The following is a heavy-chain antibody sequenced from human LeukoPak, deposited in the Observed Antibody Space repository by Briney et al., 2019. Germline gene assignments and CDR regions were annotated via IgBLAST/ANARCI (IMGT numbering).Heavy chain of an antibody. Sequence: GGSLGLSCAASGFTFSSYWMQWVRQAPGKGLVWVSRLSPDGSSTTSADSVKGRFTISRDNAKNTLYLQIGSLRADDTAVYYCTRMSREAPALPDLWGHGTLVTVSS. CDR3: TRMSREAPALPDL. J-gene: IGHJ5*02. V-gene: IGHV3-74*01. CDR1: GFTFSSYW. D-gene: IGHD5-24*01. CDR2: LSPDGSST.